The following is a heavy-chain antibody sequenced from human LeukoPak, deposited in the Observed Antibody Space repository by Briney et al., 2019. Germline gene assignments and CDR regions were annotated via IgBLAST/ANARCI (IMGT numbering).Heavy chain of an antibody. CDR2: IWYDGSNK. V-gene: IGHV3-33*01. Sequence: GGSLRLSCAASGFTFSSYGMHWVRQAPGKGLEWVAVIWYDGSNKYYADSVKGRFTISRDNSKSTLYLQMNSLRAEDTAVYYCAREYYYDSSGYSYYFDYWGQGTLVTVSS. CDR3: AREYYYDSSGYSYYFDY. J-gene: IGHJ4*02. D-gene: IGHD3-22*01. CDR1: GFTFSSYG.